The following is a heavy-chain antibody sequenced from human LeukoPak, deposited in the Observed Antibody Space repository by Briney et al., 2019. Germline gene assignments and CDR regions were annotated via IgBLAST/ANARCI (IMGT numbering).Heavy chain of an antibody. CDR2: ISYDGSNK. CDR1: GFTFSSYA. CDR3: AREHYGDYTYYFDY. D-gene: IGHD4-17*01. V-gene: IGHV3-30-3*01. J-gene: IGHJ4*02. Sequence: GSLRLSCAASGFTFSSYAMHWVRQAPGKGLEWVAVISYDGSNKYYADSVKGRFTISRDNSKNTLYLQMNSLRAEDTAVYYCAREHYGDYTYYFDYWGQGTLVTVSS.